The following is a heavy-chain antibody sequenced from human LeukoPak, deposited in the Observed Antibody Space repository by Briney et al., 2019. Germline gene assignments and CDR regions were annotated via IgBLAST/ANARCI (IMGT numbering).Heavy chain of an antibody. V-gene: IGHV2-70*11. J-gene: IGHJ4*02. CDR1: GGSISSGGYY. CDR2: IDWDEDK. D-gene: IGHD3-9*01. CDR3: ALLRFFDWSLDY. Sequence: PSQTLSLTCTVSGGSISSGGYYWSWIRQPPGKALEWLARIDWDEDKYYSTSLKTRLTISKGTSKDQVVLTMTNMDPVDTATYYCALLRFFDWSLDYWGQGTLVTVSS.